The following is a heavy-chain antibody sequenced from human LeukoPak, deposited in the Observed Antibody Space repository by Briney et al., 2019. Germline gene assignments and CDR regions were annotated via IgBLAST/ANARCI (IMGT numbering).Heavy chain of an antibody. CDR2: ISPDGSTT. J-gene: IGHJ4*02. D-gene: IGHD6-13*01. CDR3: AKDYSSSWYFDY. Sequence: GGSLRLSCAASGFTFSRYWMHWVRQALGKGLMWVSRISPDGSTTLYADSVKGRFTISRDNAKNTLYLQMNSLRAEDTAVYFCAKDYSSSWYFDYWGQGTLVTVSS. V-gene: IGHV3-74*03. CDR1: GFTFSRYW.